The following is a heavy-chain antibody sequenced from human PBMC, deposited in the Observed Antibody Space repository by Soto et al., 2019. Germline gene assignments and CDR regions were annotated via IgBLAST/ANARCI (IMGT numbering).Heavy chain of an antibody. J-gene: IGHJ1*01. Sequence: EVQLLESGGGLVQPGGSLRLSCATSGFTFNNYAMSWVRQAPGKGLEWVSAVGGGGDSYYADSVKGRFTISRDNSKNTPYLQMNSLRAEDTAIYYCARGGYSSGWSWGRGALVTVSS. V-gene: IGHV3-23*01. CDR3: ARGGYSSGWS. CDR1: GFTFNNYA. CDR2: VGGGGDS. D-gene: IGHD6-19*01.